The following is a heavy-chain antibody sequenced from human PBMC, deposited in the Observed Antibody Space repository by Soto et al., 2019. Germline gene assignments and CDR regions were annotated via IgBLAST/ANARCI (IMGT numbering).Heavy chain of an antibody. V-gene: IGHV1-69*06. CDR3: ARGNWNYTHGVYYYGMDV. CDR2: IIPIFGTA. D-gene: IGHD1-7*01. CDR1: GGTFSSYA. Sequence: SVKVSCKASGGTFSSYAISWVRQAPGQGLEWMGGIIPIFGTANYAQKFQGRVTITADKSTSTAYMELSSLRSEDTAVYYCARGNWNYTHGVYYYGMDVWGQGTTVTVSS. J-gene: IGHJ6*02.